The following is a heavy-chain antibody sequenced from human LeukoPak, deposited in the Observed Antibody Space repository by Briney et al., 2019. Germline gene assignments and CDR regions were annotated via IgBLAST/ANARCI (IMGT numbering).Heavy chain of an antibody. V-gene: IGHV4-34*01. J-gene: IGHJ3*02. Sequence: SETLSLTCAVYGGXFSGYYCSWIRQPPGKGLEWIGEINHSGSTNYNPSLKSRVTISVDTSKNQFSLKLSSVTAADTAVYYCARGEVATVVTRGDAFDIWGQGTMVTVSS. CDR3: ARGEVATVVTRGDAFDI. CDR2: INHSGST. CDR1: GGXFSGYY. D-gene: IGHD4-23*01.